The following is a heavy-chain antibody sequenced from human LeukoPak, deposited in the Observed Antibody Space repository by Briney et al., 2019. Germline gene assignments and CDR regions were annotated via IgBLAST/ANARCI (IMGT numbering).Heavy chain of an antibody. CDR3: ARHEIRIYYVSGALNWFDP. D-gene: IGHD3-10*01. CDR2: IYYSGST. CDR1: GGSISSSSYY. J-gene: IGHJ5*02. V-gene: IGHV4-39*01. Sequence: PSETLSLTCTVSGGSISSSSYYWGWIRQPPGKGLEWIGSIYYSGSTYYTPSLKSRVAISVATTKNQFSLKLKSVTAADTAVYYCARHEIRIYYVSGALNWFDPWGQGTLVTVSS.